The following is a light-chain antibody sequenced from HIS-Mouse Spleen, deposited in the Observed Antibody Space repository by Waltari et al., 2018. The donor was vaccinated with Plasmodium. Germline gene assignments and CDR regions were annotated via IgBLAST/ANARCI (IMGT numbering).Light chain of an antibody. Sequence: QSALTQPRSVSGSPGQSVTIPCTGTSSDVGGYNYVPWYQQHPGKAPKLMICAVSKRPSGVPDRFSGSKSGNTASLTISGLQAEDEADYYCCSYAGSYTWVFGGGTKLTVL. J-gene: IGLJ2*01. CDR3: CSYAGSYTWV. V-gene: IGLV2-11*01. CDR2: AVS. CDR1: SSDVGGYNY.